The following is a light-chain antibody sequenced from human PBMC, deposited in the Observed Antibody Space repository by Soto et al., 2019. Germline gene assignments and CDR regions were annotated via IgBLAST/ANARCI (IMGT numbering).Light chain of an antibody. CDR2: AAA. CDR3: QQSYSTPVT. Sequence: DIQMTQSPSSLSASVRDRVTITCRASQSISTYLNWYQQKPGKVPKLLIYAAASLQSGVPSRFSGSGSGTDFTLTISSLQPEDFATYYCQQSYSTPVTFGPGTKVDIK. V-gene: IGKV1-39*01. CDR1: QSISTY. J-gene: IGKJ3*01.